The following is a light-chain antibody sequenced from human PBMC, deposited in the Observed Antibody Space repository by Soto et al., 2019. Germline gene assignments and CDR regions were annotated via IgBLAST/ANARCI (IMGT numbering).Light chain of an antibody. CDR1: QSVSSN. CDR2: GAS. J-gene: IGKJ5*01. V-gene: IGKV3-15*01. Sequence: EIVMTQSPASLSVSPGERATLSCRASQSVSSNLAWYQQKAGQAPRILINGASTRATGIPARFSGSGFGTEFTLTISSLESEDFAVYYCQQYNNWPITFGQGTRLEMK. CDR3: QQYNNWPIT.